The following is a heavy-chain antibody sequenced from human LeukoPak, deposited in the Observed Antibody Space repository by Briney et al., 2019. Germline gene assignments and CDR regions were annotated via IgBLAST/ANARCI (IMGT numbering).Heavy chain of an antibody. D-gene: IGHD3-22*01. CDR2: VYYTGST. J-gene: IGHJ5*02. CDR3: ARGSGTYYYDSGGYLNWFDP. CDR1: GGSISSSGYY. Sequence: ETLSLTCTVSGGSISSSGYYWGWIRQPPGKGLEWIGTVYYTGSTYYNPSLKSRVTTSEDTSRNQFSLKLNSVTAADTAVYHCARGSGTYYYDSGGYLNWFDPWGQGILVTGSS. V-gene: IGHV4-39*01.